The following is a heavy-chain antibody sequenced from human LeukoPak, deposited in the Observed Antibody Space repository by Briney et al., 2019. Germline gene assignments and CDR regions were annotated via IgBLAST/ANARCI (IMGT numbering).Heavy chain of an antibody. CDR3: AKDPRITKNYYYYYYMDV. Sequence: GGSLRLSCAAPGFTFSNYAMSWVRQAPGKRLEWVSAISGSGGSTNYVDSVKGRFTISRDNSKNTLYLQMNSLRVEDTALYYCAKDPRITKNYYYYYYMDVWGKGTTVTVSS. J-gene: IGHJ6*03. V-gene: IGHV3-23*01. CDR1: GFTFSNYA. CDR2: ISGSGGST. D-gene: IGHD3-3*01.